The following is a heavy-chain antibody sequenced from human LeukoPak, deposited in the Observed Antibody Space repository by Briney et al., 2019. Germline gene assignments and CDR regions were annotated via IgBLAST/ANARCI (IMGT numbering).Heavy chain of an antibody. D-gene: IGHD3-22*01. Sequence: GGSLRLSCAASGLTFSSYSMNGVRQAPGKGLEWVSSISSSSSYIYYADSVKGRFTISRDNAKNSLYLQMNSLRAEDTAVYYCAREKNIGYYDSSGYCDYWGQGTLVTVSS. V-gene: IGHV3-21*01. J-gene: IGHJ4*02. CDR1: GLTFSSYS. CDR3: AREKNIGYYDSSGYCDY. CDR2: ISSSSSYI.